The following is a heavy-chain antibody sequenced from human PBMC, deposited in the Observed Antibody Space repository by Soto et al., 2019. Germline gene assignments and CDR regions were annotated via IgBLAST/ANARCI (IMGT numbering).Heavy chain of an antibody. V-gene: IGHV1-69*13. CDR3: ARDSRGGYYDSSGYYYAGSPDY. D-gene: IGHD3-22*01. Sequence: ASVKVSCKASGGTFSSYAISWVRQAPGQGLEWMGGIIPIFGTANYAQKFQGRVTITADESTSTAYMELSSLRSEDTAVYYCARDSRGGYYDSSGYYYAGSPDYWG. CDR1: GGTFSSYA. J-gene: IGHJ4*01. CDR2: IIPIFGTA.